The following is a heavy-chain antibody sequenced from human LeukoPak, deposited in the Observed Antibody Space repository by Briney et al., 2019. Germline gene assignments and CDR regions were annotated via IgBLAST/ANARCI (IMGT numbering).Heavy chain of an antibody. CDR1: GFTFSSYG. Sequence: GGSLRLSCAASGFTFSSYGMHWVRQAPGKGLEWVAFIRYDGSNKYYADSVKGRFTISRDNSKNTLYLQMNSLRAEDTAVYYCAKAQYDWVTLAFDHWGQGTLVTVSS. CDR3: AKAQYDWVTLAFDH. J-gene: IGHJ4*02. D-gene: IGHD4-23*01. V-gene: IGHV3-30*02. CDR2: IRYDGSNK.